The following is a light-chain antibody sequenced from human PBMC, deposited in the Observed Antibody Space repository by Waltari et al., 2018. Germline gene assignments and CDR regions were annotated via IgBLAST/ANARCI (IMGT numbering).Light chain of an antibody. Sequence: DIQMTQSPSTLSASVGDSVTITCRASQRISYWLAWYQQKPEKAPKLLIYKASTLESGVPSRFSGSGFGTEFTLTISSLEPDDFATYYCQQYNTFKYTFGQGTKLEI. J-gene: IGKJ2*01. V-gene: IGKV1-5*03. CDR2: KAS. CDR1: QRISYW. CDR3: QQYNTFKYT.